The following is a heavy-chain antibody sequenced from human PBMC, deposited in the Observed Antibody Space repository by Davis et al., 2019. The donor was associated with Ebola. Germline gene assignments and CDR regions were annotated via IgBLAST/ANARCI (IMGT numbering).Heavy chain of an antibody. CDR2: ISWDSGSI. D-gene: IGHD3-22*01. V-gene: IGHV3-9*01. CDR3: ATGVGYYYDT. CDR1: GFSIDTYG. Sequence: PGGSLRLSCVASGFSIDTYGMHWVRQAPGKCLEWVSGISWDSGSIDYADSVKGRFIISRDNAKNSLYLQMNGLRAEDTALYYCATGVGYYYDTWGQGTLVTVSS. J-gene: IGHJ5*02.